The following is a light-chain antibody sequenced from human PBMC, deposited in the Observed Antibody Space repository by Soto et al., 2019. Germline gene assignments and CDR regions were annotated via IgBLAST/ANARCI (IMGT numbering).Light chain of an antibody. CDR2: EGR. CDR3: LSYGKV. J-gene: IGLJ1*01. CDR1: NSGVVNYEY. V-gene: IGLV2-23*01. Sequence: QSALSQPASVSGSPGQSITISCTGINSGVVNYEYVSWYQQFPDKAPKLIIYEGRERPSGVSDRFSGSKSDNAASLTIPALQTEDEAEYFCLSYGKVFGTGTKLTVL.